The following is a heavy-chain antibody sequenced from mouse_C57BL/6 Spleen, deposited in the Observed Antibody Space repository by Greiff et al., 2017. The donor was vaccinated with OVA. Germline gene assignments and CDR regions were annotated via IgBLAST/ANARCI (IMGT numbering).Heavy chain of an antibody. V-gene: IGHV3-6*01. CDR3: ARGDYSNYLSYWYFDV. D-gene: IGHD2-5*01. Sequence: LVESGPGLVKPSQSLSLTCSVTGYSITSGYYWNWIRQFPGNKLEWMGYISYDGSNNYNPSLKNRISITRDTSKNQFFLKLNSVTTEDTATYYCARGDYSNYLSYWYFDVWGTGTTVTVSS. J-gene: IGHJ1*03. CDR1: GYSITSGYY. CDR2: ISYDGSN.